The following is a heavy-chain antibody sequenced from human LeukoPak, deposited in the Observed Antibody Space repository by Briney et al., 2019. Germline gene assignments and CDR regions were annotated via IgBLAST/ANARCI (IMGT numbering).Heavy chain of an antibody. Sequence: ASVKVSCKASGYTFTGYYMHWVRQAPGQGLEWMGWINPNSGGTNYAQKFQGRVTMTRDTSISTAYMELSRLISDDTAVNYCARDDYGGNLYYYYGMDVWGQGTTVTVSS. CDR2: INPNSGGT. V-gene: IGHV1-2*02. CDR1: GYTFTGYY. CDR3: ARDDYGGNLYYYYGMDV. J-gene: IGHJ6*02. D-gene: IGHD4-23*01.